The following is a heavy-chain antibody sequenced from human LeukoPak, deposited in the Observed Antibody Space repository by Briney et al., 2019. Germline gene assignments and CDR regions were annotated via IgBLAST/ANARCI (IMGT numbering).Heavy chain of an antibody. CDR2: MYSSGNT. V-gene: IGHV4-39*01. Sequence: PSETLSLTCTVSGPPLSSGYYYWGWIRQAPGKGLEWIASMYSSGNTYYNPSLQSRVTISVDTSKNQSSLTLSSVTAADTAVYYCARHPDCSSSSCYRWFDPWGQGILVTVSS. CDR1: GPPLSSGYYY. CDR3: ARHPDCSSSSCYRWFDP. D-gene: IGHD2-2*02. J-gene: IGHJ5*02.